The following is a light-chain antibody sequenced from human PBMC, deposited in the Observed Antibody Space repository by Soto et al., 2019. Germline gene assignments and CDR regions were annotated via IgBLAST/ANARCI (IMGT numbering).Light chain of an antibody. Sequence: QSALTQPASVSGSPGQSITISCTGTSSDIGGYDYVSWFQQHPGRAPKLLIYEVIKRPSGVSTRFSGSKSGNTASLTISGLQAEDEADFYCSSFTTSSTWVFVGGTKLTVL. CDR3: SSFTTSSTWV. V-gene: IGLV2-14*01. J-gene: IGLJ3*02. CDR2: EVI. CDR1: SSDIGGYDY.